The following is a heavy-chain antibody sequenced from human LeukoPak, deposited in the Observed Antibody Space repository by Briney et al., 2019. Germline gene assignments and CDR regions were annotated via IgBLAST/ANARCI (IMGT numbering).Heavy chain of an antibody. CDR1: GASVYSGDYY. Sequence: SETLSLTCSVVGASVYSGDYYWAWIRQPPGKSLEYIGSIFYTGSTYDNPSLTGRISTSVDTSKNQFSLNLASVTATDTAVYYCARRGVYGSENYFEYWGRGVLVIVSS. CDR2: IFYTGST. CDR3: ARRGVYGSENYFEY. V-gene: IGHV4-39*01. D-gene: IGHD3-10*01. J-gene: IGHJ4*02.